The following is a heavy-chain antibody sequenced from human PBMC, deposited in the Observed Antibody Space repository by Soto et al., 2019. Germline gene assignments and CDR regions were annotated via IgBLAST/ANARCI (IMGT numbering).Heavy chain of an antibody. J-gene: IGHJ3*02. CDR2: ISYDGSNK. Sequence: GSLRLSCAASGFTFSSYAMHWVRQAPGKGLEWVAVISYDGSNKYYADSVKGRFTISRDNSKNTLYLQMNSLRAEDTAVYYCARASAPSSGWYPSAFDIWGQGTMVTVSS. V-gene: IGHV3-30-3*01. CDR1: GFTFSSYA. CDR3: ARASAPSSGWYPSAFDI. D-gene: IGHD6-19*01.